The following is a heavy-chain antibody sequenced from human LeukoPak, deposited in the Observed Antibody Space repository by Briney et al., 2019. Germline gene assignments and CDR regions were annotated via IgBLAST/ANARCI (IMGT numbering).Heavy chain of an antibody. CDR2: ISWNSGSI. J-gene: IGHJ4*02. V-gene: IGHV3-9*03. Sequence: GGSLRLSCAASGFTFDNYAMYWVRQAPGKGLEWVSGISWNSGSIGYADSVKGRFTISRDNAKNSLYLQMNSLRAEDMALYYCAKGMSSSTWYVSFDYWGQGTLVTASS. CDR1: GFTFDNYA. D-gene: IGHD6-13*01. CDR3: AKGMSSSTWYVSFDY.